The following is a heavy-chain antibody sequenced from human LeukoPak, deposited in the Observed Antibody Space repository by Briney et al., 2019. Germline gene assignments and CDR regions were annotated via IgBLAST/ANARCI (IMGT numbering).Heavy chain of an antibody. J-gene: IGHJ5*02. V-gene: IGHV1-69*05. CDR3: ARERQNHYGSGSYYSPGMNWFDP. D-gene: IGHD3-10*01. CDR2: IIPIFGTA. CDR1: GGTFSSYA. Sequence: SVKVSCKASGGTFSSYAISWVRQAPGQGLEWMGRIIPIFGTANYAQKFQGRVTITTDESTSTAYMELSSLRSEDTAVYYCARERQNHYGSGSYYSPGMNWFDPWGQGTLVTVSS.